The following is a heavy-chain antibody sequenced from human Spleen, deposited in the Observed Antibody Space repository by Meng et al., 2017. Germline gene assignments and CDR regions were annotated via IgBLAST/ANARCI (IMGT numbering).Heavy chain of an antibody. CDR3: ARLFSSGGSCSRGGGFDI. J-gene: IGHJ3*02. V-gene: IGHV4-30-4*01. CDR2: IYYSGSA. Sequence: QVQLQESGPGLVKPSQTLSLTCTVPGDSIASGDYFWSWIRQPPGKGLEWIGYIYYSGSAYYNPSLRSPVTISLDTSNNQFSLKLNSVTAADTAVYYCARLFSSGGSCSRGGGFDIWGQGTMVTVSS. CDR1: GDSIASGDYF. D-gene: IGHD2-15*01.